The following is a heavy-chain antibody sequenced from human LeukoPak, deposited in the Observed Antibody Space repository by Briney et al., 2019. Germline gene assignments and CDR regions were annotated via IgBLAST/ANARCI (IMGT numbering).Heavy chain of an antibody. CDR3: ARDELGYCSGGSCYWEN. Sequence: PSETLSLTCTVSGGSISSYYWSWIRQPPGKGLEWIGYIYYTGTTNYSPSLESRVTISLDTSKNQFSLRLTSVTAADTAVYYCARDELGYCSGGSCYWENWGQGTLVTVSS. D-gene: IGHD2-15*01. V-gene: IGHV4-59*12. J-gene: IGHJ4*02. CDR1: GGSISSYY. CDR2: IYYTGTT.